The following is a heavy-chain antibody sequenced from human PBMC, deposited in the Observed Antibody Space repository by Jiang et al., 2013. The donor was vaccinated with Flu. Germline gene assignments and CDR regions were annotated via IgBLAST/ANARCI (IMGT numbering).Heavy chain of an antibody. V-gene: IGHV5-51*01. D-gene: IGHD4-11*01. Sequence: GAEVKKPGESLKISCKGSGYSFTSYWIGWVRQMPGKGLEWMGIIYPGDSDTRYSPSFQGQVTISADKSISTAYLQWSSLKASDTAMYYCASPSDYSKARGGGYYYYGMDVWGQGTTVTVSS. CDR1: GYSFTSYW. CDR2: IYPGDSDT. J-gene: IGHJ6*02. CDR3: ASPSDYSKARGGGYYYYGMDV.